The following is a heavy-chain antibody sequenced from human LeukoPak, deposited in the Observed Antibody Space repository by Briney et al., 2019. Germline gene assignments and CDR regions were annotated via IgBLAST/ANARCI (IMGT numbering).Heavy chain of an antibody. J-gene: IGHJ4*02. Sequence: PSGTLSLTCAVSGGSISSSNWWSWVRQPPGKGLEWIGEIYHSGSTNYNPSLKSRVTISVDKSKNQFSLKLSSVTAADTAVYYCARGPPLIPQLWLRGGFDYWGQGTLVTVSS. CDR3: ARGPPLIPQLWLRGGFDY. D-gene: IGHD5-18*01. CDR2: IYHSGST. CDR1: GGSISSSNW. V-gene: IGHV4-4*02.